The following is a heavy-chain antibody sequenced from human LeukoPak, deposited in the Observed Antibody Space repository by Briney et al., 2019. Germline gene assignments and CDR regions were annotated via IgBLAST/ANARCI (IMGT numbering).Heavy chain of an antibody. CDR3: AKAPFIAMAGNYYFDY. J-gene: IGHJ4*02. Sequence: PGGSLRLSCAASGFTFSSYAMSWVRQAPGKGLEWVSAISGSGGSTYYADSVKGRFTISRDNSKNTLYLQMNSLRAEDTAVYYCAKAPFIAMAGNYYFDYWGQGTLVTVSS. V-gene: IGHV3-23*01. D-gene: IGHD6-19*01. CDR2: ISGSGGST. CDR1: GFTFSSYA.